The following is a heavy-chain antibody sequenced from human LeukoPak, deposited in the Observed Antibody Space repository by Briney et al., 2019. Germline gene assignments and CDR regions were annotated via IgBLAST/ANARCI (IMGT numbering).Heavy chain of an antibody. V-gene: IGHV4-59*02. CDR1: GGSVSGHY. D-gene: IGHD6-19*01. Sequence: PSETLSLTCAVSGGSVSGHYWDWIRQPPGKGLEWIGYIYASGSANYHPSLESRVTISLDTSENHVSLRLTSVTAEDTAVYYCAREAPGGSGWTYFDYWGQGSLVTVSS. CDR3: AREAPGGSGWTYFDY. J-gene: IGHJ4*02. CDR2: IYASGSA.